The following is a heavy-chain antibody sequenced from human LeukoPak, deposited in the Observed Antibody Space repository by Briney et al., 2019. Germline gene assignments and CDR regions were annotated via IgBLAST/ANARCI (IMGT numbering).Heavy chain of an antibody. Sequence: SETPSLTCNVSGGYINSYYWSWIRQPAGKGLEWIGRMYTSGSTNYNPSLKSRVTMSVDTSKNQFSLKLSSVTAADTAVYYCARGFGAVTTLDYWGQGTLVTVSS. CDR2: MYTSGST. D-gene: IGHD4-11*01. J-gene: IGHJ4*02. CDR1: GGYINSYY. V-gene: IGHV4-4*07. CDR3: ARGFGAVTTLDY.